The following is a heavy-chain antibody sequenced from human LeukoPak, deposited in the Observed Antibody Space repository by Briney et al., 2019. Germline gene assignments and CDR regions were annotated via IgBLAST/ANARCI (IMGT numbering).Heavy chain of an antibody. D-gene: IGHD3-10*01. CDR3: ASPLQHALWFGEYYGMDV. Sequence: ASVKVSCKASGYTFTSYDINWVRQATGQGLEWMGWMNPNSGNTGYAQKFQGRVTMTRNTSISTAYMELSSLRSEDTAVYYCASPLQHALWFGEYYGMDVWGQGTTVTVSS. J-gene: IGHJ6*02. CDR2: MNPNSGNT. CDR1: GYTFTSYD. V-gene: IGHV1-8*01.